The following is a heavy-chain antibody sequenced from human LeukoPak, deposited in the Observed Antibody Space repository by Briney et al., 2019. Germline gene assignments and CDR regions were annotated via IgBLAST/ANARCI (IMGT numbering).Heavy chain of an antibody. Sequence: SETLSLTCAVYGGSFSGYYWSWIRQPPGKGLEWIGEINHSGSTNYNPSLKSRVTISVDTSKNQFSLKLSSVTAADTAVYYCARRQRFSGGSCYKNWFDPWGQGTLVTVSS. V-gene: IGHV4-34*01. J-gene: IGHJ5*02. D-gene: IGHD2-15*01. CDR3: ARRQRFSGGSCYKNWFDP. CDR2: INHSGST. CDR1: GGSFSGYY.